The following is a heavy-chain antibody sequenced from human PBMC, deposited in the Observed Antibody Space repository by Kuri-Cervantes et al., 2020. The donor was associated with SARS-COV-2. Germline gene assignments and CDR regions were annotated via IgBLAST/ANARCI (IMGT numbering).Heavy chain of an antibody. CDR3: AREPQGYSGYDYFDY. Sequence: ETLSLTCAASGFTFSSYAMSWVRQAPGKGLGWVSAISGSGGSTYYADSVKGRFTISRDNSKNTLYLQMNSLRAEDTAVYYCAREPQGYSGYDYFDYWGQGTLVTVSS. D-gene: IGHD5-12*01. CDR2: ISGSGGST. CDR1: GFTFSSYA. V-gene: IGHV3-23*01. J-gene: IGHJ4*02.